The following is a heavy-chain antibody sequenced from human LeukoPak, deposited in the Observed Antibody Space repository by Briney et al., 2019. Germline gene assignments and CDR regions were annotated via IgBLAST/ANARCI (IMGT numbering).Heavy chain of an antibody. CDR3: ATYYYDSSGYYYRGVFDY. CDR1: GFTFSSYE. J-gene: IGHJ4*02. CDR2: ISSSGSTI. V-gene: IGHV3-48*03. Sequence: GGSLRLSCAASGFTFSSYEMNWVRQAPGKGLEWVSYISSSGSTIYYADSVKGRFTISRDNAKNSLYLQMNSLRAEDTAVYYCATYYYDSSGYYYRGVFDYWGQGTLVTVSS. D-gene: IGHD3-22*01.